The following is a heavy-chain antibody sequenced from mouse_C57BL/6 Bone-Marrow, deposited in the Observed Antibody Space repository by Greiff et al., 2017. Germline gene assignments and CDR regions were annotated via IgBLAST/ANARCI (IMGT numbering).Heavy chain of an antibody. J-gene: IGHJ3*01. CDR3: ARGDDGYYDWFAY. V-gene: IGHV7-3*01. D-gene: IGHD2-3*01. CDR1: GFTFTDYY. Sequence: EVKLMESGGGLVQPGGSLSLSCAASGFTFTDYYMSWVRQPPGKALEWLGFIRNKANGYTTEYSASVKGRFTISRDTSQSILYLQMNALRAEASATYYCARGDDGYYDWFAYWGQGTLVTVSA. CDR2: IRNKANGYTT.